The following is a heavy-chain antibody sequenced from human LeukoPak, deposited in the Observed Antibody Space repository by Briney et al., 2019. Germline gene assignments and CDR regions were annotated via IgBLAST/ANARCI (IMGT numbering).Heavy chain of an antibody. Sequence: EASVKVSCKVSGYTLTALSMHWVRQAPGKGLEWMGGFDPEDGETIYAQKFQGRVTMTEDTSTDTAYMELSSLRSEDTAVYYCATEFPSSPLSPYYYYGMDVWGQGTTVTVSS. CDR2: FDPEDGET. D-gene: IGHD6-13*01. V-gene: IGHV1-24*01. J-gene: IGHJ6*02. CDR1: GYTLTALS. CDR3: ATEFPSSPLSPYYYYGMDV.